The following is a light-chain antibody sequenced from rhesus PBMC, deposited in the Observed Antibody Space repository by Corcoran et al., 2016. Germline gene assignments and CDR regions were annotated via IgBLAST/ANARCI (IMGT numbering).Light chain of an antibody. J-gene: IGKJ2*01. CDR2: KAS. CDR3: QQYSSAPYS. Sequence: DIQITQSPSSLSASVGDRVTITCRASQGISSWLAWYQQKPGKAPNLLIYKASSLQSGVPSRFSGSGSGTDFTLTISSLQPEDFATYYCQQYSSAPYSFGQGAKVGIK. V-gene: IGKV1-21*01. CDR1: QGISSW.